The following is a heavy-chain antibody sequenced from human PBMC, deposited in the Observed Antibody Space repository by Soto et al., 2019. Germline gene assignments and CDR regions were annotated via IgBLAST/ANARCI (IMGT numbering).Heavy chain of an antibody. CDR3: ARAREPEYSSSIFFDY. Sequence: PGGSLRLSCAVSGLTVSRTQMRWDRQAPGKGLQWVSVIYSAGSTYYANAGKGRFTISRDISENKIFLELNGLTVDDTAVYYCARAREPEYSSSIFFDYWGRGTVVTVS. V-gene: IGHV3-53*01. J-gene: IGHJ4*01. CDR1: GLTVSRTQ. D-gene: IGHD6-6*01. CDR2: IYSAGST.